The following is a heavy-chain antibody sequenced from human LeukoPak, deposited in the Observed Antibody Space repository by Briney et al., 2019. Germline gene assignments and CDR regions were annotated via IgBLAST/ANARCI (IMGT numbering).Heavy chain of an antibody. Sequence: GASVKVSCKASGYTFTSYYIYWVRQAPGQGLEWMGVINPRTGNTNYAQKFQGRVTMTRDTSTSTVYMEMNSLRSEDTAVYYCARDIRGDFVLGYWGQGTLVTVSS. V-gene: IGHV1-46*01. CDR1: GYTFTSYY. J-gene: IGHJ4*02. CDR3: ARDIRGDFVLGY. D-gene: IGHD2-21*02. CDR2: INPRTGNT.